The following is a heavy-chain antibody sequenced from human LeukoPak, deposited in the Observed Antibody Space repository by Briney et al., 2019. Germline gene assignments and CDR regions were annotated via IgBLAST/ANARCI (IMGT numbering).Heavy chain of an antibody. D-gene: IGHD6-13*01. V-gene: IGHV3-53*01. CDR3: ARDRRYSSSWYFWN. CDR2: IYTGGDT. CDR1: GFIVSRNY. Sequence: PGRSLRLSCGVSGFIVSRNYMSWVRQAPGKGLEWVSIIYTGGDTYYADSVKGRFTISRDNSNNTLYLQMNSLRAEDTGMYYCARDRRYSSSWYFWNWGQGTLVTVSS. J-gene: IGHJ4*02.